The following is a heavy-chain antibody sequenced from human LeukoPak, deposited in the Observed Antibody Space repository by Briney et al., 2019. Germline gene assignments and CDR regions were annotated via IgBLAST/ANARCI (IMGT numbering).Heavy chain of an antibody. CDR2: ISGSGGST. CDR3: AKETSGHNWFDP. D-gene: IGHD6-25*01. Sequence: GGSLRLSCAASGFTFSSNAMSWVRQAPGQGLEWVSAISGSGGSTYYADSVKGRFTISRDNSKNTLYLQMNSLRAEDTAVYYCAKETSGHNWFDPWGQGTLVTVSS. CDR1: GFTFSSNA. J-gene: IGHJ5*02. V-gene: IGHV3-23*01.